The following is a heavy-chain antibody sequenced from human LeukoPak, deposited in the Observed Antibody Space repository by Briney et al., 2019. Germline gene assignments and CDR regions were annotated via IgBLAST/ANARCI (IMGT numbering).Heavy chain of an antibody. CDR2: IIPIFGTA. V-gene: IGHV1-69*13. D-gene: IGHD6-6*01. CDR3: ARGGSSRVVGAY. J-gene: IGHJ4*02. CDR1: GGTFSSYA. Sequence: SVKVPCKASGGTFSSYAISWVRQAPGQGLEWMGGIIPIFGTANYAQKFQGRVTITADESTSTAYMELSSLRSEDTAVYYCARGGSSRVVGAYWGQGTLVTVSS.